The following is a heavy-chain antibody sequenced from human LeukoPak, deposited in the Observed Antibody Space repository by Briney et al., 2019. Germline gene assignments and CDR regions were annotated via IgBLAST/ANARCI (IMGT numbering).Heavy chain of an antibody. V-gene: IGHV3-23*01. J-gene: IGHJ4*02. CDR3: ASSTRAVAGNFDY. CDR2: ISGSGGST. D-gene: IGHD6-19*01. CDR1: GFTFSSYV. Sequence: GGSLRLSCAASGFTFSSYVMSWVRQAPGKGLEWVSAISGSGGSTYYADSVKGRFTISRDNSKNTLYLQMNSLRAGDTAAYYCASSTRAVAGNFDYWGQGTLVTVSS.